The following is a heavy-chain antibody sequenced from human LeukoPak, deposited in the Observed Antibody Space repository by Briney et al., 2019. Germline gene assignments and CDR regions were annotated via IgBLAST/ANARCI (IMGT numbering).Heavy chain of an antibody. Sequence: PGGSLRLSCAASGFTFDDYGFHWVRQAPGKGLEWVSGISRNGYSIGNADSVKGRFTISRDNAKSSLYLQMNSLRVEDTALYFCARGMDAMIGHGYYDYGLDVWGQGTTVTVSS. CDR1: GFTFDDYG. V-gene: IGHV3-9*01. J-gene: IGHJ6*02. CDR3: ARGMDAMIGHGYYDYGLDV. CDR2: ISRNGYSI. D-gene: IGHD2-21*01.